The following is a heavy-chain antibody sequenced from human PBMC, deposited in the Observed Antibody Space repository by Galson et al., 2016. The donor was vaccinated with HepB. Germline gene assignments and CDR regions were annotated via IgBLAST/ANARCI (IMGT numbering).Heavy chain of an antibody. J-gene: IGHJ4*02. D-gene: IGHD5-18*01. V-gene: IGHV3-48*01. CDR3: ARELQLLPSLGY. Sequence: LRLSCAASGFTLNRYNMNWVRQAPGKGLEWISYISSSSSPIYYADSVKGRFTISRDNAKNSLYLQMNSLRAEDTAVYYCARELQLLPSLGYWGQGTLVTVSS. CDR2: ISSSSSPI. CDR1: GFTLNRYN.